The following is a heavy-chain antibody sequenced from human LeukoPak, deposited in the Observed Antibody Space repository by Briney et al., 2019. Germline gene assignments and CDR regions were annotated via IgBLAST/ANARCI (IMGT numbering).Heavy chain of an antibody. V-gene: IGHV3-21*01. CDR2: ITGNSNYI. CDR1: GFTFNTYN. Sequence: GGSLRLSCAASGFTFNTYNMNWVRQAPGKGLEWVSSITGNSNYIYYADSVKGRFTVSRDNAKNSLYLQMNSLTAEDTAVYFCARDDYGDYQGFQLWGQGTLVTVSS. J-gene: IGHJ1*01. CDR3: ARDDYGDYQGFQL. D-gene: IGHD4-17*01.